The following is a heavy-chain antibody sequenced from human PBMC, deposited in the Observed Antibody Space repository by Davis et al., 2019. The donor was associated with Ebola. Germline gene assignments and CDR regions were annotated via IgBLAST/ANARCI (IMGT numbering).Heavy chain of an antibody. D-gene: IGHD3-22*01. CDR3: ARHRPGPYDI. V-gene: IGHV4-39*01. Sequence: SETLSLTCTVSGGSISSSSYYWGWIRQPPGKGLEWIGSIYYSGSTYYNPSLKSRITISADTSKNQFSLQLTSVTAADTAVYYCARHRPGPYDIWGQGTLVTVFS. CDR1: GGSISSSSYY. CDR2: IYYSGST. J-gene: IGHJ4*01.